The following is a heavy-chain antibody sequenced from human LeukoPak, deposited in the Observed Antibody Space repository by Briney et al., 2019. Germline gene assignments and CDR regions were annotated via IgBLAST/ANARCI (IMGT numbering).Heavy chain of an antibody. D-gene: IGHD3-22*01. J-gene: IGHJ4*02. CDR2: IWYDGSNK. V-gene: IGHV3-33*01. CDR3: AREPNLDSSGFDY. Sequence: GGSLRLSCAASGFTFSSYGMHWVRQAPGKGLEWVAVIWYDGSNKYYADSVKGRFTISRDNSKNTLYLQMNSLRAEDTAVYYCAREPNLDSSGFDYWGQGTLVTVSS. CDR1: GFTFSSYG.